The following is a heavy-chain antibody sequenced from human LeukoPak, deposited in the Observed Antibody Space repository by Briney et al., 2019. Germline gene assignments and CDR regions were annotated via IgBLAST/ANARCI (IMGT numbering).Heavy chain of an antibody. CDR2: IGSDNKP. CDR3: AKDPYYNPASYYFDY. CDR1: GFTFSAYA. V-gene: IGHV3-23*01. D-gene: IGHD3-22*01. J-gene: IGHJ4*02. Sequence: GGSLRLSCEASGFTFSAYAMTWVRQAPGKGLEWVSSIGSDNKPHYSESVKGRFAISRDNSKNTLYLQMNSLRAEDTAIYYCAKDPYYNPASYYFDYWGQGTLVTVSS.